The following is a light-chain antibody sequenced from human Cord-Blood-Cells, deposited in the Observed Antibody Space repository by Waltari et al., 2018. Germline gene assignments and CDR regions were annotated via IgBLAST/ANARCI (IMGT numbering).Light chain of an antibody. CDR3: AAWDDSLSGNYV. J-gene: IGLJ1*01. CDR1: SSNIGSNY. V-gene: IGLV1-47*01. Sequence: QSVLTQPPSASGTPGQRVTISCSGSSSNIGSNYVYCYQQLPGTAPKLLIYRNNPRPSGVPDRFSGSKSGTSASLAISGLRSEDEADYYCAAWDDSLSGNYVFGTGTKVTVL. CDR2: RNN.